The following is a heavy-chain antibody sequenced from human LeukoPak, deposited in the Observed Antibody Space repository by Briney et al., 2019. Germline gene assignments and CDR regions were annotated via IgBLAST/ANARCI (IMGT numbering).Heavy chain of an antibody. CDR2: IIPIFGTA. J-gene: IGHJ5*02. V-gene: IGHV1-69*13. Sequence: ASVKVSCKASGGTFSSYAISWVRQAPGQGLEWMGGIIPIFGTANYAQKFQGRVTITADESTSTAYMVLSSLRSEDTAVYYCARDSRYSSGWYVWFDPWGQGTLVTVSS. D-gene: IGHD6-19*01. CDR3: ARDSRYSSGWYVWFDP. CDR1: GGTFSSYA.